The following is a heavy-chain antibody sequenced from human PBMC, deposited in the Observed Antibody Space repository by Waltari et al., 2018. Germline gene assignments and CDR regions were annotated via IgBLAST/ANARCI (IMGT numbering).Heavy chain of an antibody. CDR3: AKESNFGAGTYHYFYGIDI. V-gene: IGHV3-30*18. Sequence: QVQLVESGGGVVKSGKSLRLSCAASGFTFSNYGMHWVRKAPGKGLEWVALISYNGHNEYYADSVKGRFNISRDNFNNILSLQMNNLRGDDTAVYYCAKESNFGAGTYHYFYGIDIWGQGTTVTVSS. CDR2: ISYNGHNE. D-gene: IGHD3-10*01. J-gene: IGHJ6*02. CDR1: GFTFSNYG.